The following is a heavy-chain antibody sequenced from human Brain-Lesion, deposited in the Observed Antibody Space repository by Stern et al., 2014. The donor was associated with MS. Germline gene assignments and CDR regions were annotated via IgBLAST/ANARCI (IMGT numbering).Heavy chain of an antibody. Sequence: VQLVESGAEVKKPGASVKVSCKVSGYTFNELSMHWVRQAPRKGLEWMGGFDPEDGETIYAQKFQGRVTMTEDTSTDTAYMELSSLRSEDTAVYYCATLSPGAGGNYYRHLDYWGQGTLVTVSS. D-gene: IGHD1-26*01. CDR2: FDPEDGET. CDR3: ATLSPGAGGNYYRHLDY. V-gene: IGHV1-24*01. J-gene: IGHJ4*02. CDR1: GYTFNELS.